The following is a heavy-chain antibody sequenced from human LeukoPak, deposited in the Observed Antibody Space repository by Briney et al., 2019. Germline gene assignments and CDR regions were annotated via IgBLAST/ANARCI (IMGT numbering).Heavy chain of an antibody. CDR1: GFTFDDYA. CDR2: ISWNSGSI. D-gene: IGHD5-18*01. CDR3: ARGDRFRYSYADY. J-gene: IGHJ4*02. Sequence: GGSLRLSCAASGFTFDDYAMHWVRQAPGKGVEWVSGISWNSGSIGYADSVKGRFTISRDNAKNSLYLQMNSLRAEDMALYYCARGDRFRYSYADYWGQGTLVTVSS. V-gene: IGHV3-9*03.